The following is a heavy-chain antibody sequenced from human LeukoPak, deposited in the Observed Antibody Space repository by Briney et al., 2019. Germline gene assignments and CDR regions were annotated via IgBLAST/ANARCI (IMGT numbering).Heavy chain of an antibody. CDR2: LSSSGSTI. D-gene: IGHD6-25*01. J-gene: IGHJ6*02. CDR3: ARDRKRANYYYGMDV. V-gene: IGHV3-48*03. CDR1: GFTFSTYD. Sequence: PGGSLRLSCAASGFTFSTYDITWVRQAPGKGLEWVSYLSSSGSTIYYADSVMGRFTISRDNAKNSLYLQMNSLRAEDTAVYYCARDRKRANYYYGMDVWGPGTTVTVSS.